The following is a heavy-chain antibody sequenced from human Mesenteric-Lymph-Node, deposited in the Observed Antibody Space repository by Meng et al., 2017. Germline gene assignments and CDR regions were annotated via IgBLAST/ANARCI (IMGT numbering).Heavy chain of an antibody. Sequence: SETLSLTCAVYGGSFSGYYWSWIRQPPGKGLEWIGEINHSGSTNYNPALKRRVTISVDTSKNQFSLKLSSVTAADTAVYYCARGLVGTLTGNSRCSGCWGQGTLVTVSS. CDR2: INHSGST. V-gene: IGHV4-34*01. CDR1: GGSFSGYY. J-gene: IGHJ4*02. CDR3: ARGLVGTLTGNSRCSGC. D-gene: IGHD3-9*01.